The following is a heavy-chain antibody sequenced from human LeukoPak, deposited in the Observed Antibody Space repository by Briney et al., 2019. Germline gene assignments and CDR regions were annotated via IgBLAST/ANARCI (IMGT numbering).Heavy chain of an antibody. CDR3: ARDGVAAEPRGFDY. Sequence: SETLSLTXTVSGDSISXXXXXXXXIXXPXXXXXXXXXSXYYSXSTYYNPSLKSRVTMSVDASKNQFSLYLSSVTAADTAVYYCARDGVAAEPRGFDYWGQGTLVTVSS. CDR2: XYYSXST. D-gene: IGHD6-13*01. J-gene: IGHJ4*02. CDR1: GDSISXXXXX. V-gene: IGHV4-39*02.